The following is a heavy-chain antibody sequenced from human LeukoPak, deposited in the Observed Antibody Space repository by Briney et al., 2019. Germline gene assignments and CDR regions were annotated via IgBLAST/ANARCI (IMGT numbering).Heavy chain of an antibody. CDR3: ARAKGRIAVAGSLDY. CDR2: IASSSNI. CDR1: GFTFSTYS. J-gene: IGHJ4*02. V-gene: IGHV3-21*01. D-gene: IGHD6-19*01. Sequence: GGSLRLSCAASGFTFSTYSTNWVRQAPGKGLEWVSSIASSSNIYYADSVKGRFTIPRDNAKNSLYLQMNSLRAEDTAVYYCARAKGRIAVAGSLDYWGQGTLVTVSS.